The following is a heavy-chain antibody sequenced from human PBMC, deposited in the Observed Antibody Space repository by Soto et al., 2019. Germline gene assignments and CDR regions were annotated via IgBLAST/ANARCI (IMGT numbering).Heavy chain of an antibody. V-gene: IGHV3-7*01. CDR2: IKRDGTQK. Sequence: EVQLVESGGGLVQPGGSLRLSCAASGFTFSIYWMSWVRQAPGKGLEWVAKIKRDGTQKNFADSVRGRFTISRDNAKNSLYLQMDSLRADDTAVYYCARDTTAGYFDYWGQGTLVTVSS. J-gene: IGHJ4*02. CDR1: GFTFSIYW. CDR3: ARDTTAGYFDY. D-gene: IGHD2-21*02.